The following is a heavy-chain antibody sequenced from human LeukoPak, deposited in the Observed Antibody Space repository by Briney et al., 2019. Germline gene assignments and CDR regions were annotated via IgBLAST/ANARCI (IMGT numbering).Heavy chain of an antibody. CDR1: GYTFTSYG. CDR3: AREVYYYDSSGYYRYWYFDL. D-gene: IGHD3-22*01. CDR2: ISAYNGNT. Sequence: ASVKVSCKASGYTFTSYGIIWVRQAPGQGLEWMGWISAYNGNTNYAQKLQGRVTMTTDTSTSTAYMELRSLRSDDTAVYYCAREVYYYDSSGYYRYWYFDLWGRGTLVTVSS. J-gene: IGHJ2*01. V-gene: IGHV1-18*01.